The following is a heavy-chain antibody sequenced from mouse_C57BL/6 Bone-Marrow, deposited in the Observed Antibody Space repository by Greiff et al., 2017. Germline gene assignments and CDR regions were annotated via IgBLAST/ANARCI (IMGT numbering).Heavy chain of an antibody. J-gene: IGHJ1*03. Sequence: EVKLMESGGGLVKPGGSLKLSCAASGFTFSSYAMSWVRQTPEKRLEWVATISDGGSYTYYPDNVKGRFTISRDNAKNNLYLQMSHLKSEDTAMYYCARDRELGRGRYFDVWGTGTTVTVSS. CDR2: ISDGGSYT. D-gene: IGHD4-1*01. CDR1: GFTFSSYA. V-gene: IGHV5-4*01. CDR3: ARDRELGRGRYFDV.